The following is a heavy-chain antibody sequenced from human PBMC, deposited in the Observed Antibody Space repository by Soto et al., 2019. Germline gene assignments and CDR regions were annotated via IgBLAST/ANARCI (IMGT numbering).Heavy chain of an antibody. D-gene: IGHD5-18*01. V-gene: IGHV3-23*01. CDR3: ARIQLWRSIDY. CDR1: GFTFSSYA. CDR2: ISGSGGST. J-gene: IGHJ4*02. Sequence: VGSLRLSCAASGFTFSSYAMTWVRQAPGKGLEWVSAISGSGGSTYFADSMKGRFTISRDNSKNTLYLQMNSLRAEDTAVYYCARIQLWRSIDYWGQGTLVTVSS.